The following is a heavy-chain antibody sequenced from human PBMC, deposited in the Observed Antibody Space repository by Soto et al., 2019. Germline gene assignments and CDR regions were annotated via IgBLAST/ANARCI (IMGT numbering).Heavy chain of an antibody. CDR1: GFTFRRHG. Sequence: GWSMRLSCTASGFTFRRHGMHGVRQAPGKGLEWVAVIWDDGSETRYADSVRGRFTVSRDNSKNTLFLQMSSLRAEDTAVYYCARDPQINSDTSGYVGSWGPGTLVTVSS. CDR2: IWDDGSET. D-gene: IGHD3-22*01. V-gene: IGHV3-33*01. CDR3: ARDPQINSDTSGYVGS. J-gene: IGHJ5*02.